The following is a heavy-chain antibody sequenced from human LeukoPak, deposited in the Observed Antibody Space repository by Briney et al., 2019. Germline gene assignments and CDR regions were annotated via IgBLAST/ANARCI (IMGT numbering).Heavy chain of an antibody. CDR1: GVSFSSFY. V-gene: IGHV4-4*07. CDR2: IYTRGST. J-gene: IGHJ4*02. D-gene: IGHD1-26*01. CDR3: ARVTTGSYYSDH. Sequence: SETLSLTCTVSGVSFSSFYWNWIRQPAGKGLEWIGRIYTRGSTNYNPSLKSRVTMSVDTSKNQLSLKLRSVTAADTAVYYCARVTTGSYYSDHWGQGTLVTVSS.